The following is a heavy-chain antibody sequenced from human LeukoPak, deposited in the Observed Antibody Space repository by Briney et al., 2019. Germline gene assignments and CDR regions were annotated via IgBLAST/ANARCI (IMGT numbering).Heavy chain of an antibody. CDR2: ISSSSSTI. V-gene: IGHV3-48*01. J-gene: IGHJ4*02. CDR3: ARFSSSWIYYFDY. D-gene: IGHD6-13*01. Sequence: GGSLRLSCAASGFTFSSYIMNWVRQAPGKGLEWVSYISSSSSTIYYADSVKGRFTISRDNAKNSLYLQMNSLRAEDTAVYYCARFSSSWIYYFDYWGQGTLVTVSS. CDR1: GFTFSSYI.